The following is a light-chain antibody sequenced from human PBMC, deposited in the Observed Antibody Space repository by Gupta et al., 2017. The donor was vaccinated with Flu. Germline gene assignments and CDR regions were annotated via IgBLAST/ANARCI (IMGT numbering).Light chain of an antibody. V-gene: IGLV2-8*01. CDR3: SSYAARNNVI. Sequence: TSSDVGRDNYVSWYRQYPGKAPEVMIYEVTKRPSGIPDRFSGSKSGNTTSLTVSVLQAEDEADYYCSSYAARNNVIFGGGTKLTVL. CDR1: SSDVGRDNY. J-gene: IGLJ2*01. CDR2: EVT.